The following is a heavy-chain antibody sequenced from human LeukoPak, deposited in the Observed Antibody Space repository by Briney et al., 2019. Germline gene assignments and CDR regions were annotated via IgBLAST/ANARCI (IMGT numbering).Heavy chain of an antibody. J-gene: IGHJ6*02. CDR1: GFTFSDYY. V-gene: IGHV3-11*03. Sequence: PGGSLRLSCTASGFTFSDYYMSWIRQAPGKGLELVSYISSSSSFTNYAESVNGRFTISRDTGKTSLYLQMNSLRAEDTAVYYCARRQVVGGNYYGIDVWGQGTTVTVSS. CDR2: ISSSSSFT. D-gene: IGHD2-15*01. CDR3: ARRQVVGGNYYGIDV.